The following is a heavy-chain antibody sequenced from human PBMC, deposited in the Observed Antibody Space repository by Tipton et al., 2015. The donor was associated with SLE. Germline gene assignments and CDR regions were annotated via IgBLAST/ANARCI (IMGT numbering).Heavy chain of an antibody. J-gene: IGHJ4*02. CDR3: ARSPGIAVAGDFDY. V-gene: IGHV3-74*01. CDR1: GFTFSNAW. CDR2: INSDGSST. D-gene: IGHD6-19*01. Sequence: SLRLSCAASGFTFSNAWMNWVRQAPGKGLVWVSRINSDGSSTSYADSVKGRFTISRDNAKNTLYLQMNSLRAEDTAVYYCARSPGIAVAGDFDYWGQGTLVTVSS.